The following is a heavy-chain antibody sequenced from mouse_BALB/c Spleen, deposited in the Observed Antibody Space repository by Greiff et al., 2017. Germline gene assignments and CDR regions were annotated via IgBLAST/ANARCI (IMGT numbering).Heavy chain of an antibody. J-gene: IGHJ2*01. CDR1: GFTFSDYY. CDR3: ARGGGKALFYFDY. V-gene: IGHV5-4*02. D-gene: IGHD2-1*01. Sequence: EVQLVESGGGLVKPGGSLKLSCAASGFTFSDYYMYWVRQTPEKRLEWVATISDGGSYTYYPDSVKGRFTISRDNAKNNLYLQMSSLKSEDTAMYYCARGGGKALFYFDYWGQGTTLTVSS. CDR2: ISDGGSYT.